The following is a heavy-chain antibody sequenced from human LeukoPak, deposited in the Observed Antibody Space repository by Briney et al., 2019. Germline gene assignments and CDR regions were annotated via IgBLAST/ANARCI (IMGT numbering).Heavy chain of an antibody. CDR2: ISGSADST. CDR3: AKGRCSGGSCYFIFDY. CDR1: GFTFSTYA. Sequence: GGSLRLSCAASGFTFSTYATSWVRQAPGKGLEWVSAISGSADSTYYADSVRGRLTISRDNSMSTLYLRMSSLRAEDTAVYYCAKGRCSGGSCYFIFDYWGQGTLVTVSS. D-gene: IGHD2-15*01. V-gene: IGHV3-23*01. J-gene: IGHJ4*02.